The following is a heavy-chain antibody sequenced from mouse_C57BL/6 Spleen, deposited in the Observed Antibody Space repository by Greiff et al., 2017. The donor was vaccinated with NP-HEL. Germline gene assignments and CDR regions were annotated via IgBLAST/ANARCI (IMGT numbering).Heavy chain of an antibody. Sequence: EVKVEESGGGLVQPGGSLKLSCAASGFTFSDYGMAWVRQAPRKGPEWVAFISNLAYSIYYADTVTGRFTISRENAKNTLYLEMSSLRSEDTAMYYCARGDWDEQGFAYWGQGTLVTVSA. CDR3: ARGDWDEQGFAY. V-gene: IGHV5-15*04. D-gene: IGHD4-1*01. CDR2: ISNLAYSI. J-gene: IGHJ3*01. CDR1: GFTFSDYG.